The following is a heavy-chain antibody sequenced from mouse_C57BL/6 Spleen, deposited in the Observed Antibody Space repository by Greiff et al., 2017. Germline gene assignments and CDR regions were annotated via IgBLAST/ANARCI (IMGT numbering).Heavy chain of an antibody. D-gene: IGHD2-4*01. CDR1: GYTFTSYG. J-gene: IGHJ2*01. V-gene: IGHV1-81*01. CDR2: IYPRSGNT. CDR3: ARRDYDYDENFDY. Sequence: VQLQQSGAELARPGASVKLSCKASGYTFTSYGISWVKQRTGQGLEWIGEIYPRSGNTYYNEKFKGKATLTADKSSSTAYMDLRSLTSEDSAVXSCARRDYDYDENFDYWGQGTTLTVSA.